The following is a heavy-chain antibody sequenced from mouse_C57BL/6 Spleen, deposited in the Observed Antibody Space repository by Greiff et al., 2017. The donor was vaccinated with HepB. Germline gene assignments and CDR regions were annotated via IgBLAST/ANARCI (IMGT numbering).Heavy chain of an antibody. V-gene: IGHV1-69*01. D-gene: IGHD2-5*01. J-gene: IGHJ1*03. CDR2: IDPSDSYT. CDR3: ARYYSNFWYFDV. Sequence: QVQLQQPGAELVMPGASVKLSCKASGHTFTSYWMHWVKQRPGQGLEWIGEIDPSDSYTNYNQKFKGKSTLTVDKSSSTAYMQLSSLTSEDSAVYYCARYYSNFWYFDVWGTGTTVTVSS. CDR1: GHTFTSYW.